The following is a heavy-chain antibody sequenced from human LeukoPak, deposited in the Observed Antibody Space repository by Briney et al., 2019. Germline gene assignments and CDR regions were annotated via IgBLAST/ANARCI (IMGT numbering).Heavy chain of an antibody. CDR3: ARKTAAAHFDY. CDR1: GCTFSDYY. Sequence: GGSLRLSCAASGCTFSDYYMSWIRKAPGQGLERVSYISSSSSYANYADSVKGRFTISRDNAKNSLYLQMNSLRAEDTAVYYCARKTAAAHFDYWGQGPLVTVSS. J-gene: IGHJ4*02. D-gene: IGHD2-2*01. V-gene: IGHV3-11*03. CDR2: ISSSSSYA.